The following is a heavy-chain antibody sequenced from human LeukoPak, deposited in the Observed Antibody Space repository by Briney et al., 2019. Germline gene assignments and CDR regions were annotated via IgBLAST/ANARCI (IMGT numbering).Heavy chain of an antibody. V-gene: IGHV4-59*01. CDR2: IYSSGST. D-gene: IGHD1-1*01. CDR3: ARQSRGGGLTGTLGRYYYYHYMDV. CDR1: GVSISSYY. Sequence: SETLSLTCSVSGVSISSYYWSWIRQPPGKGLEWTGYIYSSGSTNYNPSLKSRVFISVDTSKNQFSLTLSSVTAADTAVYFCARQSRGGGLTGTLGRYYYYHYMDVWGEGTTITVSS. J-gene: IGHJ6*03.